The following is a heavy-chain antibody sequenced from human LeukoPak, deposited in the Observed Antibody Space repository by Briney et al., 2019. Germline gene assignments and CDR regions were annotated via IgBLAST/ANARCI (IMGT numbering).Heavy chain of an antibody. CDR2: MSPNSGDT. D-gene: IGHD3-16*01. J-gene: IGHJ4*02. Sequence: ASAKVSCRASGYTFTTHDINWVRQATGQGLEWLGWMSPNSGDTGYAQKFQGRVTMTSDSSISTAFMELSSLRSEDTAIYYCVRTPPNWGFDYWGQGTLVTVPS. CDR3: VRTPPNWGFDY. V-gene: IGHV1-8*01. CDR1: GYTFTTHD.